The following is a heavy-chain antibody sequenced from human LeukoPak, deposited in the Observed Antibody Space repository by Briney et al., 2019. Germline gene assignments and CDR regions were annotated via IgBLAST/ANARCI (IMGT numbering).Heavy chain of an antibody. CDR3: AREGDGYNSPFDY. Sequence: GGSLRLSCAASGFTFSSYAMSWVRQAPGKGLEWVSSITSSSSYIYYADSVKGRFTISRDNARNSVYLQMNSLRDEDTAVYYCAREGDGYNSPFDYWGQGTPVTVSS. CDR2: ITSSSSYI. CDR1: GFTFSSYA. D-gene: IGHD5-24*01. V-gene: IGHV3-21*01. J-gene: IGHJ4*02.